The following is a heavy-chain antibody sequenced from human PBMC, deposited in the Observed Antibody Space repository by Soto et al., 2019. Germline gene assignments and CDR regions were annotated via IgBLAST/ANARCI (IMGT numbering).Heavy chain of an antibody. CDR3: ARGDGGGYYYYGMDV. V-gene: IGHV3-21*04. Sequence: GGSLRLSCESSGFTFSSYNMNWVRQAPGKGLEWVSSISSSSSYIYYADSVKGRFTISRHNSKNTLYLQMNSLRAEDTAVYYCARGDGGGYYYYGMDVWGQGTTVTVSS. CDR2: ISSSSSYI. J-gene: IGHJ6*02. D-gene: IGHD2-21*01. CDR1: GFTFSSYN.